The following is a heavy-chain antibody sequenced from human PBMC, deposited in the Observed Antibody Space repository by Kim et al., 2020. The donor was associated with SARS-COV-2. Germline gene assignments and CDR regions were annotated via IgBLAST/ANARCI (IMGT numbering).Heavy chain of an antibody. J-gene: IGHJ4*02. V-gene: IGHV4-4*07. D-gene: IGHD6-19*01. Sequence: SETLSLTCAVSGDSIRNYYWSWLRQSAGKGLEWIGRIYTTGSTNYNPSLKSRVTMSVDTSNNHFSLNLYSVTAADTAVYFCAIDSGYIDFWGQGTLVTVS. CDR2: IYTTGST. CDR1: GDSIRNYY. CDR3: AIDSGYIDF.